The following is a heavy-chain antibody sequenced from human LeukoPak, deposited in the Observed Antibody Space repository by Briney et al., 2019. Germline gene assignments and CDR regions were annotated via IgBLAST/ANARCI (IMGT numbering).Heavy chain of an antibody. J-gene: IGHJ2*01. V-gene: IGHV4-34*01. CDR2: INHSGST. Sequence: SETLSLTCAVYGGSFSGYYWSWIRQPPGKGLEWIGEINHSGSTNYNPSLKSRVTISVDTSKNQFSLKLSSVTAADTAVCYCARDYCSGGSCYYWYFDLWGRGTLVTVSS. D-gene: IGHD2-15*01. CDR3: ARDYCSGGSCYYWYFDL. CDR1: GGSFSGYY.